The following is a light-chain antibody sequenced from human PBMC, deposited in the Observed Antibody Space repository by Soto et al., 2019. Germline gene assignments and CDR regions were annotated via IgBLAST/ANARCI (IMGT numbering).Light chain of an antibody. V-gene: IGKV1D-12*01. J-gene: IGKJ3*01. CDR3: QQANSFPRT. CDR1: QDISVW. CDR2: AAS. Sequence: DIRMTQSPSSVSASVGDRVTITCRASQDISVWLAWYQQKPGKAPKLLIYAASNLQTGVPSRFSGSGSGTDFTLSIHSLQPEDFATYYCQQANSFPRTFGPGTKVDIK.